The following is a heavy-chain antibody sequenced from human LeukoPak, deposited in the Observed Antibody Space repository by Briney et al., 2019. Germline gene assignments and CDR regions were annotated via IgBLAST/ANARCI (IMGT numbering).Heavy chain of an antibody. Sequence: GGSLRLSCAASGFTFSSYSMNWVRQAPGKGLEWVSSISSSSSYIYYADSVKGRFTISRDNAKNSLYLQMNSLRAEDTAVYYCARGARGVLYYFDCWGQGTLVTVSS. V-gene: IGHV3-21*01. CDR2: ISSSSSYI. D-gene: IGHD3-10*01. CDR1: GFTFSSYS. CDR3: ARGARGVLYYFDC. J-gene: IGHJ4*02.